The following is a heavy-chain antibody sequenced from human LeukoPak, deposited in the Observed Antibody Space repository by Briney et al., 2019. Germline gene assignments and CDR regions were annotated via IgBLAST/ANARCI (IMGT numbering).Heavy chain of an antibody. CDR2: IHTSGST. J-gene: IGHJ3*02. D-gene: IGHD3-22*01. Sequence: SETLSLTCTVSGCSISSYYWSWIRQAAGKGLEWIGRIHTSGSTYYNPSLKSRVTISVDTSKNQFSLKLSSVTAADTAVYYCARDQSHYYDSSGYALGEAFDIWGQGTMVTVSS. CDR3: ARDQSHYYDSSGYALGEAFDI. V-gene: IGHV4-4*07. CDR1: GCSISSYY.